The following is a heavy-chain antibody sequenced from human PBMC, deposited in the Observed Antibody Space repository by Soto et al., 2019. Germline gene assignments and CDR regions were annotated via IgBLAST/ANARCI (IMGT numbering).Heavy chain of an antibody. CDR2: ISGSGGST. D-gene: IGHD2-2*01. Sequence: GGSLRLSCAASGFTFSSYAMSWVRQAPGKGLEWVSAISGSGGSTYYADSVEGRFTISRDNSKNTLYLQMNSLRAEDTAVYYCAKDRSVVVPAAQFDYWGQGTLVTVSS. CDR1: GFTFSSYA. J-gene: IGHJ4*02. CDR3: AKDRSVVVPAAQFDY. V-gene: IGHV3-23*01.